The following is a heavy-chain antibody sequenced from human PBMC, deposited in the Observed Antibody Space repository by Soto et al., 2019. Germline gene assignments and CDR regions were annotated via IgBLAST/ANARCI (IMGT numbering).Heavy chain of an antibody. CDR1: GFTFSSYA. CDR3: ARAGDYYGSGSYYKGFDY. V-gene: IGHV3-23*01. CDR2: ISGSGGST. Sequence: EVQLLESGGGLVQPGGSLRLSCAASGFTFSSYAMSWVRQAPGKGLEWVSAISGSGGSTYYADSVKRRFTISRDNSKNTLYLQMIILRAEDTAVYYCARAGDYYGSGSYYKGFDYWGQGTLVTVSS. D-gene: IGHD3-10*01. J-gene: IGHJ4*02.